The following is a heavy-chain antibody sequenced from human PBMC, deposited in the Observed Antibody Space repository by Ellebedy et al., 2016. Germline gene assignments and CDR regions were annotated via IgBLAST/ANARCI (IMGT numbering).Heavy chain of an antibody. Sequence: GESLKISXKTSGYSFTSNWIAWVRQMPGKGLEWMGFIHPSDSDTKYSPSFQGQVTISADKSISTAYLQWSSLKASDTAMYYCARGVVPAAMGYWFDPWGQGTLVTVSS. CDR1: GYSFTSNW. D-gene: IGHD2-2*01. CDR2: IHPSDSDT. J-gene: IGHJ5*02. V-gene: IGHV5-51*01. CDR3: ARGVVPAAMGYWFDP.